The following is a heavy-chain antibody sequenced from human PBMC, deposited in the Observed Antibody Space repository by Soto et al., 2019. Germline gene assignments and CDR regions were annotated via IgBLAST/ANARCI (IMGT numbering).Heavy chain of an antibody. V-gene: IGHV3-23*01. CDR3: AKNPSEGYGYGSQGVEY. CDR1: GFTFSSNA. J-gene: IGHJ4*02. D-gene: IGHD5-18*01. Sequence: PGGSLRLSCAASGFTFSSNAMSWVRQAPGEGLEWVSGISGSGGNTYYADSVKGRFTISRDNLKSTVYLQVNSLRADDTAVYYCAKNPSEGYGYGSQGVEYWGQGTPVTVSS. CDR2: ISGSGGNT.